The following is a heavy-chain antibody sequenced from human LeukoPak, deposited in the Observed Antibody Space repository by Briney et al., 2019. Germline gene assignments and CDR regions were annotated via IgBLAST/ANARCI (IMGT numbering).Heavy chain of an antibody. Sequence: SETLSLTCTVSGGSISSSSYYWGWIRQPPGKWLEWIGSIYYSGSTYYNPSLKSRVTISVDTSKNQFSLKLSSVTAADTAVYYCARLVGYCSSTSCYLPWGQGTLVTVSS. CDR1: GGSISSSSYY. CDR2: IYYSGST. J-gene: IGHJ5*02. V-gene: IGHV4-39*01. CDR3: ARLVGYCSSTSCYLP. D-gene: IGHD2-2*01.